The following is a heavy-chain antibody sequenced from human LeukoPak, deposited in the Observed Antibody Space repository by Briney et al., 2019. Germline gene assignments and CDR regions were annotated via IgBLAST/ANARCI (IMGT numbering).Heavy chain of an antibody. CDR3: AGDWGVSARPGYMDV. D-gene: IGHD6-6*01. CDR2: IYYSGST. V-gene: IGHV4-59*01. J-gene: IGHJ6*03. CDR1: GGSISNKY. Sequence: PSETLSLTCTVSGGSISNKYWSWIRQPPGKGLEWIGYIYYSGSTNYNPSLKSRVTILVDTSKNQFSLKLSSVTAADTAVYYCAGDWGVSARPGYMDVWGKGTTVTVSS.